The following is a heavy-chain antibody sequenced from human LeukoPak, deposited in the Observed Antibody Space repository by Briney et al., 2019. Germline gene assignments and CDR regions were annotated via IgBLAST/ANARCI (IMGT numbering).Heavy chain of an antibody. J-gene: IGHJ4*02. Sequence: ASVKVSCKASGYTFTSYAMHWVRQAPGQRLEWMGWINAGNGNTKYSQKFQGRVTITRDTSASTAHMELSSLRSEDTAVYYCARDPQDPLMVYASYYFDYWGQGTLVTVSS. V-gene: IGHV1-3*01. CDR2: INAGNGNT. CDR1: GYTFTSYA. D-gene: IGHD2-8*01. CDR3: ARDPQDPLMVYASYYFDY.